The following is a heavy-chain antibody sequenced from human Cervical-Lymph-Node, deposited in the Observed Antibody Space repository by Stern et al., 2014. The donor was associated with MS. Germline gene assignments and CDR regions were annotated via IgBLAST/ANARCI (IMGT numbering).Heavy chain of an antibody. D-gene: IGHD4-17*01. Sequence: EAQLVESGGGLVQPGRSLRLSCAASGFTFADYAMHWVRQAPGKGLEWVSGLSWNSDSIGYADSVKGRFTVSRDNARNSLYLQMSSLRAEDSALYYCAKGGRNGDFLDYFDYWGQGTLVTVSS. CDR2: LSWNSDSI. V-gene: IGHV3-9*01. CDR1: GFTFADYA. J-gene: IGHJ4*02. CDR3: AKGGRNGDFLDYFDY.